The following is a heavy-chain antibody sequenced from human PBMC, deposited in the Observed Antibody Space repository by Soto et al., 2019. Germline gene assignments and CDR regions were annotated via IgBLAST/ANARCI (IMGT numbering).Heavy chain of an antibody. D-gene: IGHD6-19*01. CDR2: INPNSGGT. Sequence: ASVKVSCKASGYTFTGYYMHWVRQAPGQGLEWMGWINPNSGGTNHAQKFQGRVTMTRDTSISTAYMELSRLRSDDTAVYYCAREQQWLVGGAFDIWGQGTMVTVSS. CDR1: GYTFTGYY. CDR3: AREQQWLVGGAFDI. J-gene: IGHJ3*02. V-gene: IGHV1-2*02.